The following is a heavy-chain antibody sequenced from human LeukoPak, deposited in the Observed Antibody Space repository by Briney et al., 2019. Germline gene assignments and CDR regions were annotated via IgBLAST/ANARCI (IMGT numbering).Heavy chain of an antibody. CDR2: ISSSSSYI. Sequence: GGSLRLSCAASGFTFSNARMNWVRQAPGKGLEWVSSISSSSSYIYYADSVKGRFTISRDNAKNSLYLQMNSLRAEDTAVYYCAREEDYDFWSGYYAIGGMDVWGQGTTVTVSS. D-gene: IGHD3-3*01. J-gene: IGHJ6*02. CDR3: AREEDYDFWSGYYAIGGMDV. CDR1: GFTFSNAR. V-gene: IGHV3-21*01.